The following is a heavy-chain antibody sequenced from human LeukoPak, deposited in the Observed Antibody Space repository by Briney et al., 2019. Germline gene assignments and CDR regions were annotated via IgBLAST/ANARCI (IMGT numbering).Heavy chain of an antibody. CDR2: ISWDGGST. V-gene: IGHV3-43*01. Sequence: GGSLRLSCAASGFTFDDYTMHWVRQAPGKGLEWVSLISWDGGSTYYADSVKGRFTISRDNSKNSLYLQVNSLRTEDTALYYFAKDGAIAAAGFFFPDYWGQGTLLTVSP. D-gene: IGHD6-13*01. CDR1: GFTFDDYT. J-gene: IGHJ4*02. CDR3: AKDGAIAAAGFFFPDY.